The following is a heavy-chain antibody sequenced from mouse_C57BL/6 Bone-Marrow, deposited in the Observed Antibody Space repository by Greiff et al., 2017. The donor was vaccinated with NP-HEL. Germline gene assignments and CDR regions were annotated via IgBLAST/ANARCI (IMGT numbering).Heavy chain of an antibody. D-gene: IGHD1-1*01. CDR2: IWRGGST. Sequence: QVQLQQSGPGLVQPSQSLSITCTVSGFSLTSYGVHWVRQSPGKGLEWLGVIWRGGSTDYNAAFMSRLSITKETSKSHVFFKMNSLQADATAIYYAAKAENDGSRSYYAMDYWGKGTSVTASS. CDR3: AKAENDGSRSYYAMDY. V-gene: IGHV2-5*01. J-gene: IGHJ4*01. CDR1: GFSLTSYG.